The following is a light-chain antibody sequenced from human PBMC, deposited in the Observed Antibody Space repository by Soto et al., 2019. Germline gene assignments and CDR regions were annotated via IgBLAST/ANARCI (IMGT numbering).Light chain of an antibody. Sequence: ENVLTQFPGTLSLSPGERATLSCRASQSVSSNYLAWYQQKPGQAPRLLIYGASSRAAGIPDRFRGSGSGTDFTLTINRLEPEDFAVYYCQHFGSSPPWPFGQGTKVEMK. CDR2: GAS. CDR1: QSVSSNY. V-gene: IGKV3-20*01. J-gene: IGKJ1*01. CDR3: QHFGSSPPWP.